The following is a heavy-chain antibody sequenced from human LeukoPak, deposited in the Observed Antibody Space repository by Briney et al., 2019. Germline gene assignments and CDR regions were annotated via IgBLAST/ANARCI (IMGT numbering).Heavy chain of an antibody. CDR1: GFAFTSYT. V-gene: IGHV3-69-1*01. J-gene: IGHJ4*02. D-gene: IGHD5-12*01. CDR3: ARDRDIVAFDF. CDR2: ITTSGSI. Sequence: GGSPRLSCAASGFAFTSYTINWVRQAPGKGLEWVSSITTSGSIKYADSVKGRFTISRDNAKTSVCLQMSSLRADDTAVYFCARDRDIVAFDFWGQGTLVTVSS.